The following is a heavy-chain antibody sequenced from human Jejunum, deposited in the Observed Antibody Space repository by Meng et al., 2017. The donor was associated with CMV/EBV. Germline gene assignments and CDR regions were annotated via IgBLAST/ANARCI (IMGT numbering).Heavy chain of an antibody. Sequence: ISVYYGTWLRQPPGKGLEWIGYVYYSGSTTYTPPLKSRVPISVDPSKNQFPLKLSSVTAADTAVYYWARVPAELGSSSSWYYFDYWGQGTLVTVSS. D-gene: IGHD6-13*01. CDR1: ISVYY. CDR2: VYYSGST. J-gene: IGHJ4*02. CDR3: ARVPAELGSSSSWYYFDY. V-gene: IGHV4-59*01.